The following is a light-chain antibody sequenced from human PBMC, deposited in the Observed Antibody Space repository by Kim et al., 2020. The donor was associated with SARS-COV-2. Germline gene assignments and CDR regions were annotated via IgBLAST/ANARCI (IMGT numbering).Light chain of an antibody. CDR2: GKD. Sequence: SSELTQDPAVSVALGQTVRITCQGDSLRTYYATWYQQKPGQAPKVVIYGKDNRHSGVPDRFSGSSSGNTAYLTITGTQAGDEADYYCNSRDSNDYVVFGGGTKVTVL. CDR3: NSRDSNDYVV. V-gene: IGLV3-19*01. CDR1: SLRTYY. J-gene: IGLJ2*01.